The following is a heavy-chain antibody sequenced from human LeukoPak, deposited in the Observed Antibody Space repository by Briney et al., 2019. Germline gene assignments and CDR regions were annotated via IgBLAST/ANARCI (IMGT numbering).Heavy chain of an antibody. CDR2: ISYSGST. CDR1: GGSMSGYY. D-gene: IGHD6-6*01. CDR3: ARRVVDEYSSSSPIDY. Sequence: SETLSLTCTVSGGSMSGYYWTWIRQPPGKGLEWIGYISYSGSTNYNPSLKSRVTISVDTSKNQFSLKLSSVTAADTAVYYCARRVVDEYSSSSPIDYWGQGTLVTVSS. J-gene: IGHJ4*02. V-gene: IGHV4-59*01.